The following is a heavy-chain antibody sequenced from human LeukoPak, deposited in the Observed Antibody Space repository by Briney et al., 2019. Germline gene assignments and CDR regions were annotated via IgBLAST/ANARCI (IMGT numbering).Heavy chain of an antibody. CDR3: ARVLFNSGYNY. CDR2: VNPNSGET. Sequence: ASVKVSCKTSGSTFTGAYMHWVRQAPGQGLEWMGWVNPNSGETKIAQNFQGRVTMTRDTSIRTVYMDLGGLRSDDTAVYYCARVLFNSGYNYWGQGSLVTVSS. V-gene: IGHV1-2*02. D-gene: IGHD3-9*01. CDR1: GSTFTGAY. J-gene: IGHJ4*02.